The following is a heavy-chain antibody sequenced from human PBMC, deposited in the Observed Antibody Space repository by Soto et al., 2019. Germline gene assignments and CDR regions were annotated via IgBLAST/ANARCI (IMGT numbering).Heavy chain of an antibody. CDR1: GGSFSGYY. J-gene: IGHJ3*02. D-gene: IGHD3-22*01. V-gene: IGHV4-34*01. CDR3: ARVEGIVVVITTPSDAFDI. Sequence: SETLSLTCAVYGGSFSGYYWSWIRQPPGKGLEWIGEINHSGSTNYNPSLKSRATISVDTSKNQFSLKLSSVTAADTAVYYCARVEGIVVVITTPSDAFDIWGQGTMVT. CDR2: INHSGST.